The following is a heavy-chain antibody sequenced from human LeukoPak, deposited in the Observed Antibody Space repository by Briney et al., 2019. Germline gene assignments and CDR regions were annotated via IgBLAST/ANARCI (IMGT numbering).Heavy chain of an antibody. D-gene: IGHD4-23*01. V-gene: IGHV3-23*01. CDR2: ISVSVGST. CDR1: GFTFSSYS. CDR3: AKVNSVPLYYYGMDV. Sequence: GGSLRLSCAASGFTFSSYSMSWVRQAPGKGLEWVSAISVSVGSTYYADSVKGRFTISRDNSKNTLYLQMNSLRAEDTAVYYCAKVNSVPLYYYGMDVWGQGTTVTVSS. J-gene: IGHJ6*02.